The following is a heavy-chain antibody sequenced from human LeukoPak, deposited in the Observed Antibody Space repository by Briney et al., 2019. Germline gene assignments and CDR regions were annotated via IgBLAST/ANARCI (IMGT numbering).Heavy chain of an antibody. J-gene: IGHJ4*02. CDR3: ARIGYSSSSTDY. CDR1: GFTFSSHA. Sequence: PGGSLRLSCAASGFTFSSHAMNWVRQAPGKGLEWVANINQDGSVNYYVDSVKGRFTISRDNAKNSVYLQMNSLRVEDTAVYYCARIGYSSSSTDYWGQGTLATVSS. D-gene: IGHD6-6*01. CDR2: INQDGSVN. V-gene: IGHV3-7*01.